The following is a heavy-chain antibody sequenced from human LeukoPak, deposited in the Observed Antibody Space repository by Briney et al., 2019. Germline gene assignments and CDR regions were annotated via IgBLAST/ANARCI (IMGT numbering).Heavy chain of an antibody. V-gene: IGHV4-30-2*02. CDR2: IYHSGST. J-gene: IGHJ6*03. CDR1: GGSISSGGYS. Sequence: SSQTLSLTCAVSGGSISSGGYSWSWIRQPPGKGLEWIGYIYHSGSTYYNPSPKSRVTISVDRSKNQFSLKVTSVTAADTAVYYCARSHLVRDFWSGYYNYYYYMDVWGKGTTVTVSS. D-gene: IGHD3-3*01. CDR3: ARSHLVRDFWSGYYNYYYYMDV.